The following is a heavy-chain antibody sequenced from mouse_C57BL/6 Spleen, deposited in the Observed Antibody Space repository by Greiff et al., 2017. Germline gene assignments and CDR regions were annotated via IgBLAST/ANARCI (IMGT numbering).Heavy chain of an antibody. J-gene: IGHJ4*01. D-gene: IGHD2-3*01. V-gene: IGHV3-6*01. Sequence: EVHLVESGPGLVKPSQSLSLTCSVTGYSITSGYYWNWIRQFPGNKLEWMGYISYDGSNNYNPSLKNRISITRDTSKNQFFLKLNSVTTEDTATYYCARWGWSSMDYWGQGTSVTVSS. CDR3: ARWGWSSMDY. CDR1: GYSITSGYY. CDR2: ISYDGSN.